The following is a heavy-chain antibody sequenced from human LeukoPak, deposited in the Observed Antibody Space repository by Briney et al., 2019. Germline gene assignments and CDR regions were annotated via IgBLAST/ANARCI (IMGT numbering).Heavy chain of an antibody. CDR3: ARDRDTAMVPTYFDY. J-gene: IGHJ4*02. V-gene: IGHV1-18*01. Sequence: ASVKVSCKASGYTFTSYGISWVRQAPGQGLEWMGWISAYNGNTNYAQKLQGRVTMTTDTSTSTADMELRSLRSDDTAVYYCARDRDTAMVPTYFDYWGQGTLVTVSS. CDR1: GYTFTSYG. CDR2: ISAYNGNT. D-gene: IGHD5-18*01.